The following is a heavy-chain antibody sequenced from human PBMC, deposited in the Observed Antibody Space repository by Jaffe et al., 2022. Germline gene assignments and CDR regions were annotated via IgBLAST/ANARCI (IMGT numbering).Heavy chain of an antibody. CDR1: GGSISSYY. J-gene: IGHJ5*02. CDR3: ARVQRGHDYGDYKPGVWFDP. Sequence: QVQLQESGPGLVKPSETLSLTCTVSGGSISSYYWSWIRQPPGKGLEWIGYIYYSGSTNYNPSLKSRVTISVDTSKNQFSLKLSSVTAADTAVYYCARVQRGHDYGDYKPGVWFDPWGQGTLVTVSS. CDR2: IYYSGST. D-gene: IGHD4-17*01. V-gene: IGHV4-59*01.